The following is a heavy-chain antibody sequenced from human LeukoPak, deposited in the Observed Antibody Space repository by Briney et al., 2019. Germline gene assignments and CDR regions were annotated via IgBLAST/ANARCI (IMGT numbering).Heavy chain of an antibody. Sequence: PSETLSLTCAVYGGSFSGYYWSWIRQPPGKGLEWIGETNHSGSTNYNPSLKSRVTISVDTSKNQFSLKLSFVTAADTAVYYCARGPAYCSSTSCYKHYYYYYMDVWGKGTTVTVSS. V-gene: IGHV4-34*01. J-gene: IGHJ6*03. CDR1: GGSFSGYY. CDR3: ARGPAYCSSTSCYKHYYYYYMDV. CDR2: TNHSGST. D-gene: IGHD2-2*02.